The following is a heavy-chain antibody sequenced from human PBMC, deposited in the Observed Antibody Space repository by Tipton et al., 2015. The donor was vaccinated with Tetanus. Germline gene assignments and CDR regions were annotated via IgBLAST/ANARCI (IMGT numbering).Heavy chain of an antibody. CDR3: ARSFYDRSDYYDF. D-gene: IGHD3-22*01. CDR1: GYAFTNYG. J-gene: IGHJ4*02. CDR2: TSAYNGHT. V-gene: IGHV1-18*04. Sequence: QLVQSGAEVKKPGASMKVSCKTSGYAFTNYGINWVRQAPGQGLEWMGWTSAYNGHTDYAQKFQGRVTMTTDTSTTTAYMELRGLRSDDTAVYYCARSFYDRSDYYDFWGQGTLVTVSS.